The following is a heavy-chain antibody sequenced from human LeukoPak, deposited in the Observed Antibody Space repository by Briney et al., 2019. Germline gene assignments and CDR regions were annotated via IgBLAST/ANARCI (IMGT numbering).Heavy chain of an antibody. CDR1: GLTFTETW. J-gene: IGHJ4*02. CDR2: IKIYSNGGPK. D-gene: IGHD3-3*01. CDR3: CTDLAFWSAHTDH. V-gene: IGHV3-15*01. Sequence: GESLTLSCSPSGLTFTETWMSWVRQAARRGLEWVGRIKIYSNGGPKEYAAHVKGRFTISRDESKKTLYLQMNRLKDEDTAVYYCCTDLAFWSAHTDHWGRGTLVTVSS.